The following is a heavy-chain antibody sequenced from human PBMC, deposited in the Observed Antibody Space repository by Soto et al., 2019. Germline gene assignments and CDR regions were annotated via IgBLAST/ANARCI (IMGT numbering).Heavy chain of an antibody. V-gene: IGHV1-18*01. CDR1: HYTFTSYG. D-gene: IGHD3-3*01. J-gene: IGHJ6*03. CDR2: ISSHNGNT. CDR3: ARSGAIPGFLEWLPKYYYYYYYMDV. Sequence: GASVKVSCKASHYTFTSYGVSWVRQAPGQGLEWMGWISSHNGNTDYAQNFQGRVTLTTDTSTSTAYMELRSLRSDDTAVYYCARSGAIPGFLEWLPKYYYYYYYMDVWGKGTTVTVSS.